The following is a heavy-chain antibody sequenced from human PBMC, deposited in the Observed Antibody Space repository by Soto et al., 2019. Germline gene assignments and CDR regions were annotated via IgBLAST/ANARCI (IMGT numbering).Heavy chain of an antibody. CDR3: ATNRHDYSTYNYSFGMDV. D-gene: IGHD4-4*01. J-gene: IGHJ6*02. V-gene: IGHV1-24*01. CDR2: FDPEDGET. CDR1: GYTLTELS. Sequence: QVQLVQSGAEVKKPGASVKVSCKVSGYTLTELSMHWVRQAPGKGLEWMGGFDPEDGETIYAQKFQGRVTMTEDTSTATAYVELSSLRSEDTAVYYCATNRHDYSTYNYSFGMDVWGQGTTVTVSS.